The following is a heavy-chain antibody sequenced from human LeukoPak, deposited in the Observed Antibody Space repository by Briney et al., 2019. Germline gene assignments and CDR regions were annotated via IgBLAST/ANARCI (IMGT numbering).Heavy chain of an antibody. CDR1: GFTFGDYA. CDR2: IRSKAYGGTT. CDR3: TRDHETRRDSYYYYYYMDV. D-gene: IGHD2-21*01. V-gene: IGHV3-49*04. J-gene: IGHJ6*03. Sequence: GGSLRLSCTASGFTFGDYAMSWVRQAPGKGLEWVGFIRSKAYGGTTEYAASVKGRFTISRDDSKSIAYLQMNSLKTEDTAVYYCTRDHETRRDSYYYYYYMDVWGKGTTVTVSS.